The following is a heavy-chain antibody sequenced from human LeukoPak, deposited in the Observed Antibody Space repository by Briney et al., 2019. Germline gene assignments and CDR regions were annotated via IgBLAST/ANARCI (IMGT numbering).Heavy chain of an antibody. J-gene: IGHJ3*02. D-gene: IGHD3-22*01. V-gene: IGHV4-34*01. CDR2: INHSGST. Sequence: SETLSLTCAVYGGSFSGYYWSWIRQPPGKGLEWIGEINHSGSTNYNPSLKSRVTISVDTSKNQFSLKLSSVTAADTAVYYCARDGRVIPGAFDIWGQGTMVTVSS. CDR1: GGSFSGYY. CDR3: ARDGRVIPGAFDI.